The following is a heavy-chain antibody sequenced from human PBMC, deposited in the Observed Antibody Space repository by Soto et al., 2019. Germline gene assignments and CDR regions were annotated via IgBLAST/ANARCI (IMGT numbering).Heavy chain of an antibody. CDR3: ARGPAYIVPFDY. D-gene: IGHD3-16*01. J-gene: IGHJ4*02. CDR1: GGSFSGYY. V-gene: IGHV4-34*01. Sequence: SETLSLTCAVYGGSFSGYYWSWIRQPPGKGLEWIGEINHSGITNYNPSLKSRVTISVDTSKNQFSLKLSSVTAADTAVYYCARGPAYIVPFDYWGQGTLVTVSS. CDR2: INHSGIT.